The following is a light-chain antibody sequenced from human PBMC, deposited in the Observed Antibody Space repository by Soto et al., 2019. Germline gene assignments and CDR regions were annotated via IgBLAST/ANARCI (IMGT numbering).Light chain of an antibody. V-gene: IGKV3-15*01. CDR1: QSVSRN. Sequence: EIVMTQSPATLSVSPGERATLSCRASQSVSRNLAWYQQKPGQAPRLLIYCASTRATGIPARFSGSGSGTDFTLSISSLKSEDFAVYYFQQSHNWPETFGQGTKMEI. CDR3: QQSHNWPET. J-gene: IGKJ2*01. CDR2: CAS.